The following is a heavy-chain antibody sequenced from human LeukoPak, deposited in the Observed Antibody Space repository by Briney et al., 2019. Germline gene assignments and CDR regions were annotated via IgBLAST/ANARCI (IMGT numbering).Heavy chain of an antibody. CDR2: VGISSGNT. CDR1: GFTFSSSG. V-gene: IGHV3-48*04. Sequence: GGSLRLSCAASGFTFSSSGMNWVRQAPGKGLEWISYVGISSGNTKYADSVKGRFTISGDSAKNSVFLQMNSLRVEDTAVYYCARDHRYAFDNWGQGTLVTVSS. CDR3: ARDHRYAFDN. D-gene: IGHD5-12*01. J-gene: IGHJ4*02.